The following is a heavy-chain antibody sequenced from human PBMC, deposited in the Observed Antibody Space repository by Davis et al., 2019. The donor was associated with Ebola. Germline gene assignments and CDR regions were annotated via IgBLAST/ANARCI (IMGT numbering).Heavy chain of an antibody. J-gene: IGHJ6*02. Sequence: GESLKISCKGSGYSFTSYWIGWVRQTPGKGLEWMGIIYPGDSDTRYSPSFQGQVTISADKSISTAYLQWSSLKASDTVMYYCARLVTTNYYYYGMDVWGQGTTVTVSS. CDR1: GYSFTSYW. CDR2: IYPGDSDT. CDR3: ARLVTTNYYYYGMDV. V-gene: IGHV5-51*01. D-gene: IGHD4-17*01.